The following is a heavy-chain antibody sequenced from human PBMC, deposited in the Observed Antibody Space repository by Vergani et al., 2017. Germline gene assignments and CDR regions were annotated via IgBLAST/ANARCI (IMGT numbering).Heavy chain of an antibody. D-gene: IGHD3-10*01. CDR3: ARDSTLGDFDY. V-gene: IGHV3-23*01. J-gene: IGHJ4*02. CDR2: ISGSGGST. CDR1: GFTFSSYA. Sequence: EVQLLESGGGLVQPGGSLRLSCAASGFTFSSYAMSWVRQAPGKGLEWVSAISGSGGSTYYADSVKGRFTISRDNAKNSLYLQMNSLRAEDTAVYYCARDSTLGDFDYWGQGTLVTVSS.